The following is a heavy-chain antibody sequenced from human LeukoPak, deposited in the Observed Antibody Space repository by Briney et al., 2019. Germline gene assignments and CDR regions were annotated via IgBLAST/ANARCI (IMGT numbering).Heavy chain of an antibody. V-gene: IGHV4-59*08. Sequence: SETLSLTCSVSGGSTGSDYWSWIRQPPGKGLEWIAYVYYSGVTSYNPSLKSRVAISIDTSKDQFSLNLTSVTAADTTVYYCARLSLHCSGGSCYRGAFDSWGQGTLVTVSS. CDR2: VYYSGVT. J-gene: IGHJ4*02. CDR1: GGSTGSDY. D-gene: IGHD2-15*01. CDR3: ARLSLHCSGGSCYRGAFDS.